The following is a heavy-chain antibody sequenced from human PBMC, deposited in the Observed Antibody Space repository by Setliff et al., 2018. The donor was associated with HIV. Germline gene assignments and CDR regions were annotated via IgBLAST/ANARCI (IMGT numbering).Heavy chain of an antibody. CDR1: GASFVGDNH. CDR2: FMYTDIHYVNYLN. D-gene: IGHD6-19*01. J-gene: IGHJ4*02. V-gene: IGHV4-30-4*01. Sequence: LSLTCAVSGASFVGDNHWSWIRQTPERGLEWIAYFMYTDIHYVNYLNYRNPSLASRLSISVDKSKNQFSLTLSSVTAADTAVYYCARARSDWYNVRPYYFDLWGQGTQVTAPQ. CDR3: ARARSDWYNVRPYYFDL.